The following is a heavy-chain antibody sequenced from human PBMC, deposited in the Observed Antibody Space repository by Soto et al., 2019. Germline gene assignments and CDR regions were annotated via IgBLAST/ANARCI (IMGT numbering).Heavy chain of an antibody. V-gene: IGHV1-18*01. CDR3: ARQIIVVVPAAISWFDP. Sequence: GASVKVSCKASGYAFTSYGISWVRQAPGQGLEWMGWISAYNGNTNYAQKLQGRVTMTTDTSTSTAYMELRSLRSDDTAVYYCARQIIVVVPAAISWFDPWGQGTLVTVPS. CDR2: ISAYNGNT. J-gene: IGHJ5*02. CDR1: GYAFTSYG. D-gene: IGHD2-2*01.